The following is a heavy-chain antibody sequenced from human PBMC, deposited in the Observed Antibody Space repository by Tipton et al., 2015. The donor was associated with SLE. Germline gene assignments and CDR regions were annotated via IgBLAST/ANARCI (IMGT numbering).Heavy chain of an antibody. CDR2: IYTSGST. CDR3: ARDPGGATAEYFQH. Sequence: LRLSCTVSGGSISSYYWSWIRQPAGKGLEWIGRIYTSGSTNYNPSLKSRVTISVDTSKNQFSLKLSSVTAADTAVYYCARDPGGATAEYFQHWGQGTLVTVSS. J-gene: IGHJ1*01. D-gene: IGHD1-26*01. CDR1: GGSISSYY. V-gene: IGHV4-4*07.